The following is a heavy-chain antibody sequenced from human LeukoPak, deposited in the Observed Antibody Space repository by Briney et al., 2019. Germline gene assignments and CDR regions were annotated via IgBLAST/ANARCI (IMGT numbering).Heavy chain of an antibody. CDR1: GFTFSSYA. D-gene: IGHD2-15*01. J-gene: IGHJ3*02. V-gene: IGHV3-23*01. CDR3: AKDPFSLIVVVVAATWGEAFDI. Sequence: PGGSLRLSCAASGFTFSSYAMSWVRQAPGKGLEWVSAISGSGGSTYYADSVKGRFTISRDNSKNTLYLQMNSLRAEDTAVYYCAKDPFSLIVVVVAATWGEAFDIWGQGTMVTVSS. CDR2: ISGSGGST.